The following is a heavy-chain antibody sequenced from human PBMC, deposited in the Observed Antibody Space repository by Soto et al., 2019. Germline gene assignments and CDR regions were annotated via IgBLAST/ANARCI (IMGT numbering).Heavy chain of an antibody. D-gene: IGHD3-3*01. Sequence: PGGSLRLSCAASGFTFSSYSMNWVRQAPGKGLEWVSYISSSSRSIYYADSVKGRFTISRDNAKNTLYLQMNSLRAEDTAVYYCAKAGTIFGVVMNNWFDPWGQGTLVTVSS. CDR2: ISSSSRSI. J-gene: IGHJ5*02. V-gene: IGHV3-48*01. CDR3: AKAGTIFGVVMNNWFDP. CDR1: GFTFSSYS.